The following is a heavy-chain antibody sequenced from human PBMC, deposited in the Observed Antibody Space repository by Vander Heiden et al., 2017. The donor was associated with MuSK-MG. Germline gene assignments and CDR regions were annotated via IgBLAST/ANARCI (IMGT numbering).Heavy chain of an antibody. CDR2: IYSGGTT. Sequence: EVQMVETGGGLIEPGGSLRLSCSASGFTVSSNYMSWVRQAPGKGLEWVSVIYSGGTTYYADSVKGRFTISRDNSKNTLYLQMNSLRAEDTAVYSCARDGLAYYMDVWGKGTTVTVSS. V-gene: IGHV3-53*02. J-gene: IGHJ6*03. CDR1: GFTVSSNY. CDR3: ARDGLAYYMDV.